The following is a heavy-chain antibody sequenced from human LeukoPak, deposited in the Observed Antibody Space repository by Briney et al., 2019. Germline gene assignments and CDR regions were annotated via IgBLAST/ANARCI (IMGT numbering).Heavy chain of an antibody. D-gene: IGHD6-19*01. J-gene: IGHJ4*02. V-gene: IGHV3-23*01. CDR3: AKDPLAVVNFFDY. CDR2: ISDTGRLS. Sequence: GGSLRLSCAASGFTFSSSAMSWVRQAPGKGLEWVAAISDTGRLSYCADSVNGRFTISRDNSKNTLSLQMNSLRAADTAVYYCAKDPLAVVNFFDYWGQGTLVTVSS. CDR1: GFTFSSSA.